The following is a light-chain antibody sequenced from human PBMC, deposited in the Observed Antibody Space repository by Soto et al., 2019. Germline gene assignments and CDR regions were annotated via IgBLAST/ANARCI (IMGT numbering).Light chain of an antibody. Sequence: DIQMTQSPSTLSASVGARVPITCRASQSISSWLAWYQQKPGKAPKLLIYDASSLESGVPSRFSGSGSGTEFTLTISSLQPDDFATYYCQQYNSYSLFGQGTRLEIK. J-gene: IGKJ5*01. CDR1: QSISSW. V-gene: IGKV1-5*01. CDR3: QQYNSYSL. CDR2: DAS.